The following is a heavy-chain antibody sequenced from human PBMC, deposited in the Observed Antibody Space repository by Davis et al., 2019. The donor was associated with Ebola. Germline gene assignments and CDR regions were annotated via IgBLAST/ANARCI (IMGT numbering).Heavy chain of an antibody. D-gene: IGHD3-22*01. CDR1: GGSISSGGYY. CDR3: ARGRGQYYYDSSGYGTYYYGMDV. V-gene: IGHV4-61*08. J-gene: IGHJ6*02. CDR2: IYYSGST. Sequence: GSLRLSCTVSGGSISSGGYYWSWIRQPPGKGLEWIGYIYYSGSTNYSPSLKSRVTISVDTSKNQFSLKLSSVTAADTAVYYCARGRGQYYYDSSGYGTYYYGMDVWGQGTTVTVSS.